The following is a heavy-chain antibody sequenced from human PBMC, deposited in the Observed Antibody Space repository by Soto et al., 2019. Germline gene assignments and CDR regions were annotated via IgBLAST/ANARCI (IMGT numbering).Heavy chain of an antibody. CDR3: ARHPNRAWDYFDY. J-gene: IGHJ4*02. Sequence: PSETLSLTCSFSGDSVTSHYLTWIRQSPEKGLEWIGYMHYTGFSHYNPSLKSRLTISIDTSKNQFSLKLGSVTAADTAVYYCARHPNRAWDYFDYWGQGTLVPVSS. D-gene: IGHD1-26*01. CDR1: GDSVTSHY. V-gene: IGHV4-59*08. CDR2: MHYTGFS.